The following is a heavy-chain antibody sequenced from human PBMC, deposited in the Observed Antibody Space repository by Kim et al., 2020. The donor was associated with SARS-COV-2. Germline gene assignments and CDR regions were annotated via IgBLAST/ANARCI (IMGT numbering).Heavy chain of an antibody. D-gene: IGHD1-20*01. V-gene: IGHV4-30-4*01. CDR2: IYYTGST. CDR1: DGSISSGDYY. Sequence: SETLSLTCSVSDGSISSGDYYWSWIRQPPGKGLEWIGYIYYTGSTYYNPSRKSRVTISVDTSENHFSLRLSSVTAADTAVYYCARDGGTVITRAFDIWGQGTMVTVSS. CDR3: ARDGGTVITRAFDI. J-gene: IGHJ3*02.